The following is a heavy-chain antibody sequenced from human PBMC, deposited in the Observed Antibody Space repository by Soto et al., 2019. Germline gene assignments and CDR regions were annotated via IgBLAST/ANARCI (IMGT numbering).Heavy chain of an antibody. CDR3: ARLEVDTVMAAIYYYYGMDV. CDR2: IYPGDSDT. Sequence: PGESLKISCKGSGYSFTSYWIGWVRQMPGKGLEWMGIIYPGDSDTRYSPSFQGQVTISADKSISTAYLQWSSLKASDTAMYYCARLEVDTVMAAIYYYYGMDVWGQGTTVTVSS. J-gene: IGHJ6*02. D-gene: IGHD5-18*01. CDR1: GYSFTSYW. V-gene: IGHV5-51*01.